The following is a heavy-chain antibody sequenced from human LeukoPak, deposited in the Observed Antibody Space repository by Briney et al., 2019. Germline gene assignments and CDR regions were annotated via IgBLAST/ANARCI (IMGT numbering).Heavy chain of an antibody. V-gene: IGHV3-23*01. J-gene: IGHJ4*02. CDR3: ANYNGNWYYFDY. CDR1: GFTFSSYA. D-gene: IGHD6-13*01. Sequence: PGGSLRLSCAASGFTFSSYAMSWVRQAPGKGLEWVSSISGSGRTTYYADSVKGRFTISRDNSKNTLYLQMNSLRAEDTAVYYCANYNGNWYYFDYWGQGTLVTVSS. CDR2: ISGSGRTT.